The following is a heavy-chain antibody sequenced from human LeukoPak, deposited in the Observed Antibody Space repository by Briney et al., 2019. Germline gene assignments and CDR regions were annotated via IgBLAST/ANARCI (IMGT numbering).Heavy chain of an antibody. J-gene: IGHJ4*02. V-gene: IGHV3-7*01. CDR2: IMQDGSEE. CDR1: GFPFSTYW. CDR3: ARGPTPSYYYGSGSYYSLDF. Sequence: PGGSLRLSCAASGFPFSTYWMSWVRQTPGKGLEWVANIMQDGSEEYYVGSVKGRFTVSRDNAKSSLFLQMNSLRVEDTAVYCCARGPTPSYYYGSGSYYSLDFWGQGTLVTVSS. D-gene: IGHD3-10*01.